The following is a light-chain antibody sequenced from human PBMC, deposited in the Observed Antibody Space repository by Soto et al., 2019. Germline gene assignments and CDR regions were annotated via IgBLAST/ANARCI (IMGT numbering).Light chain of an antibody. V-gene: IGLV2-14*01. Sequence: QSALTQPASVSGSPGQSITISCTGTSSDVGGYNFVSWYQQHPGKAPKLMIYEVSNRPSGVSTRFSGSKSGNTASLSISGLQAEEEADYYCSSHTSSSTRVFGTGTKVTVL. J-gene: IGLJ1*01. CDR1: SSDVGGYNF. CDR2: EVS. CDR3: SSHTSSSTRV.